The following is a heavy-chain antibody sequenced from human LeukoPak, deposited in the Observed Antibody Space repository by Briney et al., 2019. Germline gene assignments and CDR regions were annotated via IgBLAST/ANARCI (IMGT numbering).Heavy chain of an antibody. CDR2: ISYDGSNK. CDR3: AREGCSSTSCYTENYFDY. V-gene: IGHV3-30*03. CDR1: GFTFSSYG. Sequence: PGGSLRLSCAASGFTFSSYGMHWVRQAPGKGLEWVAVISYDGSNKYYADSVKGRFTISRDNSKNTLYLQMNSLRAEDTAVYYCAREGCSSTSCYTENYFDYWGQGTLVTVSS. D-gene: IGHD2-2*02. J-gene: IGHJ4*02.